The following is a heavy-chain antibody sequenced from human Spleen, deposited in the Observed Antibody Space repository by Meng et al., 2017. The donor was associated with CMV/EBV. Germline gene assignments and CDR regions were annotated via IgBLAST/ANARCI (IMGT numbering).Heavy chain of an antibody. D-gene: IGHD3-3*01. CDR2: INPNSGGT. CDR1: GYTFTGYY. V-gene: IGHV1-2*02. Sequence: ASVKVSCKASGYTFTGYYMHWVRQAPGQGLEWMGWINPNSGGTNYAQKFQGRVTMTRDTSISTAYMELSRLRSDDTAVYYCARDDPLRFLEWLLPGHYYGMDVWGQGTTVTVSS. J-gene: IGHJ6*02. CDR3: ARDDPLRFLEWLLPGHYYGMDV.